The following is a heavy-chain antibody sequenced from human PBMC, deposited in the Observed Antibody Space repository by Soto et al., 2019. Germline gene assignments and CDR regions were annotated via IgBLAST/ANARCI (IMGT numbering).Heavy chain of an antibody. V-gene: IGHV3-33*01. CDR2: MWYDGTTK. D-gene: IGHD3-10*01. J-gene: IGHJ3*02. CDR1: GITFRSSG. CDR3: VRDLSRSGNYKNDAFQI. Sequence: QVQLVESGGGVVQPGRSLRLSCAASGITFRSSGMHWVRQAPGKGLEWVAVMWYDGTTKYYAESVKGRCTISRDTSSNTLYFQMNSLRVDDTGVYYCVRDLSRSGNYKNDAFQIWGQGTMVTVSS.